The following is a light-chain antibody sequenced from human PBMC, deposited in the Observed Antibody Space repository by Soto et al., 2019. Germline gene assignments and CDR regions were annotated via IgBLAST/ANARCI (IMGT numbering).Light chain of an antibody. Sequence: IFVTQSPDSLAVSLGERATINCKSSQSVLYSSNNKNYLAWYQQKPRQPPKLLIYWASTRESGVPDRFSGSGSGTDFTLTISSLQAEDVAVYYCQQYYNNTLTFGGGTKVDI. CDR2: WAS. CDR1: QSVLYSSNNKNY. J-gene: IGKJ4*01. CDR3: QQYYNNTLT. V-gene: IGKV4-1*01.